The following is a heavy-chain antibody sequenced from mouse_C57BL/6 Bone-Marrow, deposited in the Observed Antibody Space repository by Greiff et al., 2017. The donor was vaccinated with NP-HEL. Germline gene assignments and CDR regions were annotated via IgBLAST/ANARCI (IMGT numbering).Heavy chain of an antibody. J-gene: IGHJ2*01. D-gene: IGHD2-3*01. CDR1: GFTFSSYA. CDR3: ARGDGYDTGDY. V-gene: IGHV5-4*03. Sequence: DVKLVESGGGLVKPGGSLKLSCAASGFTFSSYAMSWVRQTPEKRLEWVATISDGGSYTYYPDNVKGRFTISRDNAKNNLYLQMSHLKSEDTAMYYCARGDGYDTGDYWGQGTTLTVSS. CDR2: ISDGGSYT.